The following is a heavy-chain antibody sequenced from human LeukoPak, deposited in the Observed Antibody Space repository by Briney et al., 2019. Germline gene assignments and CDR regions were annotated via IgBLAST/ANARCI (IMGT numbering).Heavy chain of an antibody. CDR2: INHSGST. V-gene: IGHV4-34*01. CDR1: GGSFSGYY. D-gene: IGHD3-16*02. CDR3: ARTPYDYVWGSYRPDAFDI. J-gene: IGHJ3*02. Sequence: SETLSLTCAVYGGSFSGYYWSWIRQPPGKGLEWIGEINHSGSTNYNPSLKSRVTISVDTSKNRFSLKLSSVTAADTAVYYCARTPYDYVWGSYRPDAFDIWGQGTMVTVSS.